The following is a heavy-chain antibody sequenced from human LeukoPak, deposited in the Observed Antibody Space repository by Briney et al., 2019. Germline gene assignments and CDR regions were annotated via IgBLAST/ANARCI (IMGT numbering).Heavy chain of an antibody. V-gene: IGHV3-7*05. J-gene: IGHJ3*02. CDR3: ARDPTVTNFHDAFDI. D-gene: IGHD4-17*01. CDR2: IKQDGSQK. Sequence: PAGSLKLSCAASGFTFSSYAMSWVRQAPGKGLEWVATIKQDGSQKEYVDSVKGRFTISRDNAKNSLYLQMNSLRAEDTTVYYCARDPTVTNFHDAFDIWGRGTMVTVS. CDR1: GFTFSSYA.